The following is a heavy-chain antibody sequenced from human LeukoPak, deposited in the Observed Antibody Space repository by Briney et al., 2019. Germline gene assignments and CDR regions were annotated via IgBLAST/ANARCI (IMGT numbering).Heavy chain of an antibody. D-gene: IGHD2-2*01. CDR1: GFTFSSYA. J-gene: IGHJ4*02. CDR3: AKLQGYCSSTSCSTPDY. V-gene: IGHV3-23*01. Sequence: GGSLRLSCAASGFTFSSYAMSWVRQAPGKGLEWVSAISGSGGSTYYADSVKGRFTISRDNSKNTLYLQMNSLRAEDTAVYYCAKLQGYCSSTSCSTPDYWGQGTLVTVSS. CDR2: ISGSGGST.